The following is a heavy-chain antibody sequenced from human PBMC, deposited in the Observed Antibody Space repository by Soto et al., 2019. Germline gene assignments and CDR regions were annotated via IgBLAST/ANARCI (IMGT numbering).Heavy chain of an antibody. J-gene: IGHJ4*02. D-gene: IGHD6-13*01. CDR2: TYYRSKWYN. Sequence: KQSQTLSLTCAISGDSVSSNSAAWNWIRQSPSRGLEWLGRTYYRSKWYNDYAVSVKSRITINPDTSKNQFSLQLNSVTPEDTAVYYCARDPGGYSSSWYYFDYWGQGTLVTVSS. V-gene: IGHV6-1*01. CDR1: GDSVSSNSAA. CDR3: ARDPGGYSSSWYYFDY.